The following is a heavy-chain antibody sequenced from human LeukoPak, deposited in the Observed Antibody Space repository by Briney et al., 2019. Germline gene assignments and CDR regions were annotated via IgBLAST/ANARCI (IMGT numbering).Heavy chain of an antibody. V-gene: IGHV7-4-1*02. CDR2: INTNTGNP. CDR3: ARDAGMVRGVIIFDY. Sequence: GASVKVSCKASGYTFTSYDINWVRQAPGQGLEWMGWINTNTGNPTYAQGFTGRFVFSLDTSVSTAYLQISSLKAEDTAVYYCARDAGMVRGVIIFDYWGQGTLVTVSS. D-gene: IGHD3-10*01. J-gene: IGHJ4*02. CDR1: GYTFTSYD.